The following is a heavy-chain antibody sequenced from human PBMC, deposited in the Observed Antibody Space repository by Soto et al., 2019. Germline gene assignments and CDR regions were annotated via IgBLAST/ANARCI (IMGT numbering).Heavy chain of an antibody. CDR2: IYYSGST. V-gene: IGHV4-39*01. D-gene: IGHD6-13*01. Sequence: SETLSLTCTVSGGSISSSIYYWGWIRQPPGKGLEWIGSIYYSGSTYYNPSLKSRVTISVDTSKNQFSLKLSSVTAADTAVYYCARHPLSSSFYYYGMDVWGQGTTVTVSS. CDR1: GGSISSSIYY. CDR3: ARHPLSSSFYYYGMDV. J-gene: IGHJ6*02.